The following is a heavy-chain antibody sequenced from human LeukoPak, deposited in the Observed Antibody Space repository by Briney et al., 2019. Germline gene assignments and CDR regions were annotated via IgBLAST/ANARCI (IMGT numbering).Heavy chain of an antibody. J-gene: IGHJ4*02. CDR2: IIPIFGTA. CDR3: GCDIARVPSEGYFDY. Sequence: SVKVSCKASGGTFSSYAISWVRQAPGQGLEWMGGIIPIFGTANYAQKFQGRVTITTDESTSTAYMELSSLSSEDTAVYYCGCDIARVPSEGYFDYWGQGTLVTVSS. D-gene: IGHD2-21*01. V-gene: IGHV1-69*05. CDR1: GGTFSSYA.